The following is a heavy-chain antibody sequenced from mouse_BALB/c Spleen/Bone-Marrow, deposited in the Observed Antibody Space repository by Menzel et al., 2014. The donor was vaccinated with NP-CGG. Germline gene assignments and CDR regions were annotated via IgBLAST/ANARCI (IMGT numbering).Heavy chain of an antibody. D-gene: IGHD2-2*01. V-gene: IGHV1S81*02. CDR2: INPSNGGT. Sequence: VQGVESGAELVKPGASVKLSCKASGYTFTSYYMYWVKQRPGQGLEWIGEINPSNGGTNFNEKFKSKATLTVDKSSSTAYRQRSSRTAEDSAVYYCTRSGTSWLRRSWYFDVWGAGTTVTVSS. CDR1: GYTFTSYY. J-gene: IGHJ1*01. CDR3: TRSGTSWLRRSWYFDV.